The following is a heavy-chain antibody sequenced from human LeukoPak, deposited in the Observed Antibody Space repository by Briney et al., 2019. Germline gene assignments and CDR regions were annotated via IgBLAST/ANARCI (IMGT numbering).Heavy chain of an antibody. CDR3: AREADSSSYAFDI. CDR2: ISSSSSTI. V-gene: IGHV3-11*04. D-gene: IGHD6-13*01. J-gene: IGHJ3*02. Sequence: GGSLRLSCAASGFTFSDYYMSWIRQAPGRGLEWVSYISSSSSTIYYADSVKGRFTISRDNAKNSLYLQMNSLRAEDTAVYYCAREADSSSYAFDIWGQGTMVTVSS. CDR1: GFTFSDYY.